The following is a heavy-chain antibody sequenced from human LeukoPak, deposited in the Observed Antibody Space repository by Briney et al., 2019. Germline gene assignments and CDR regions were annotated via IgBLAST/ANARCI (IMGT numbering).Heavy chain of an antibody. V-gene: IGHV3-11*06. CDR3: ARDHQGDYYGSGGVDY. D-gene: IGHD3-10*01. J-gene: IGHJ4*02. CDR1: GFTFSDYY. Sequence: GGSLRLSCAASGFTFSDYYMSWIRQAPGKGLEWVSYISSSSSYTNYADSVKGRFTISRDNAKNSLYLQMNSLRAEDTAVYYCARDHQGDYYGSGGVDYWGQGTLVTVSS. CDR2: ISSSSSYT.